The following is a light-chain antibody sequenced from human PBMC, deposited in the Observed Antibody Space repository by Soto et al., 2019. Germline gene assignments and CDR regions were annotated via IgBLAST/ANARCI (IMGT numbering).Light chain of an antibody. CDR3: QQYYSPPYT. Sequence: DIVMTQSPDSLAVSLGERATINCKSSQSVLYSSNNKNDLGWYQQKPGQPPKLLIYWASTRESGVPDRFSGSGSVTDFTLTITSLQAEDVAVYYCQQYYSPPYTVGQGTKLEIK. J-gene: IGKJ2*01. CDR1: QSVLYSSNNKND. CDR2: WAS. V-gene: IGKV4-1*01.